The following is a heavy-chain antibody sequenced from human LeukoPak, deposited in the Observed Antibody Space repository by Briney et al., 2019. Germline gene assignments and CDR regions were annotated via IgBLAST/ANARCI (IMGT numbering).Heavy chain of an antibody. CDR3: AKDLWLQQLVFLFDY. CDR2: ISGSGGST. V-gene: IGHV3-23*01. Sequence: PGGSLRLSCAASGFTFSSYAMIWVRQAPGKGLEWVSAISGSGGSTYYADSVKGRFTISRDNSKNTLYLQMNILRAEDTAVYYCAKDLWLQQLVFLFDYWGQGTLVTVSS. J-gene: IGHJ4*02. D-gene: IGHD6-13*01. CDR1: GFTFSSYA.